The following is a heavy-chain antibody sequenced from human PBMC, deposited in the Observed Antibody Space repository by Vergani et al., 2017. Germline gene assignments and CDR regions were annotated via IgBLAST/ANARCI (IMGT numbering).Heavy chain of an antibody. D-gene: IGHD6-6*01. CDR1: GFTFSSYW. V-gene: IGHV3-7*03. J-gene: IGHJ5*02. CDR2: IKQDGSEK. CDR3: ARTGPRAARTSWFDP. Sequence: EVQLVESGGGLVQPGGSLRLSCAASGFTFSSYWMSWVRQAPGKGLEWVANIKQDGSEKYYVDSVKGRFTISRDNPKNSLYLQMNSLRAEDTAVYYCARTGPRAARTSWFDPWGQGTLVTVSS.